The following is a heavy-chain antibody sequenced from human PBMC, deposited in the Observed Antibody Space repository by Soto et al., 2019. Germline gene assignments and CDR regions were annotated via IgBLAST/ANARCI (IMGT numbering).Heavy chain of an antibody. Sequence: EVQLLESGGGLVQPGGSLRLSCAASGFTFSSYAMSWVRQAPGKGLEWVSAISRSGGSTYYADSVKGRFTISRDNSKNTLYLQMNSLRAEETAVYYCANTLGSGWSGFDPWGQGTLVTVSS. J-gene: IGHJ5*02. CDR1: GFTFSSYA. D-gene: IGHD6-19*01. V-gene: IGHV3-23*01. CDR3: ANTLGSGWSGFDP. CDR2: ISRSGGST.